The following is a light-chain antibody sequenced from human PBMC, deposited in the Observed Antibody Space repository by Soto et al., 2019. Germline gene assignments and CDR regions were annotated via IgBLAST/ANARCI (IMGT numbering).Light chain of an antibody. CDR2: GAS. J-gene: IGKJ3*01. CDR3: QHYGSSTFS. Sequence: MVLTQSPGTLSLSPGESATLLCRASQSVSGNYIGWYQQKPGQVPRLLISGASNRATNIPVRFSGSGSGTDFTLTISTLEPECFPVYYCQHYGSSTFSFGPGT. V-gene: IGKV3-20*01. CDR1: QSVSGNY.